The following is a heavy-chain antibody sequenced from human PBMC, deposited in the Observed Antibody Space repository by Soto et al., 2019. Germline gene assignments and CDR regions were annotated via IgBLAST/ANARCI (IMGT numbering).Heavy chain of an antibody. J-gene: IGHJ4*02. CDR3: ATGIGNTSYFAY. V-gene: IGHV3-23*01. CDR1: GFTFSIHS. D-gene: IGHD1-1*01. CDR2: ISGNSVTI. Sequence: RGSLRLSCASSGFTFSIHSMGWVRQAPGKGLEWVSIISGNSVTIEYADSAKGRFTISIDNSNNMLYLQVGSLRAEDTAIYYCATGIGNTSYFAYWGQGTMVTVSS.